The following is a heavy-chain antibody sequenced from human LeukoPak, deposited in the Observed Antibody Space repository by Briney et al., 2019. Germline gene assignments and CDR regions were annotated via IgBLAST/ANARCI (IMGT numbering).Heavy chain of an antibody. CDR2: IYSGGKT. CDR1: DFTVGSNY. Sequence: GGSLRLSCAASDFTVGSNYMTWVRQAPGKGLEWVSVIYSGGKTFYADSVKGRFTISRDDSKNTLYLQMNSLRAEDTAIYYCARDGDDTTNWWGQETLVTVSP. CDR3: ARDGDDTTNW. D-gene: IGHD2-8*01. J-gene: IGHJ4*02. V-gene: IGHV3-53*01.